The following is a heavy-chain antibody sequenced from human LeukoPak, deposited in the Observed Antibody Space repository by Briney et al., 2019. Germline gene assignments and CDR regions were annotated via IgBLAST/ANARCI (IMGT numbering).Heavy chain of an antibody. J-gene: IGHJ4*02. V-gene: IGHV4-38-2*02. Sequence: SETLSLTCTVSGYSISSGYYWGWIRQPPGKGLEWIGSIYHSGSTYYNPSLKSRVTISVDTSKNQFSLKLSSVTAADTAVYYCARDKIVGATYFDYWGQGTLVTVSS. CDR3: ARDKIVGATYFDY. D-gene: IGHD1-26*01. CDR2: IYHSGST. CDR1: GYSISSGYY.